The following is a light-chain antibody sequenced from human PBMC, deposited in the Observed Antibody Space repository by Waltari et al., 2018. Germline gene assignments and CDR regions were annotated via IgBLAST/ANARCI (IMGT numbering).Light chain of an antibody. CDR1: QGISTY. Sequence: DMQMTQTPSSLSASVGDRVTITCRASQGISTYLNWYQHTTGKSPNLMIYAASTLQSGGPSRFSGSGSETDFTLTISSLQPEDFATYYCQQSYNAPRTFGLGTKVDIK. J-gene: IGKJ3*01. CDR2: AAS. V-gene: IGKV1-39*01. CDR3: QQSYNAPRT.